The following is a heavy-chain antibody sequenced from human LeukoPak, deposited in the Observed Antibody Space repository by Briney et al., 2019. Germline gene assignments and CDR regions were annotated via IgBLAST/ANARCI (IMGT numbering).Heavy chain of an antibody. Sequence: SETLSLTCAVYGGSFSGYYWSWIRQPPGKGLEWIGEINHSGSTNYNPSLKSRVTISVDTSRNQFSLKLSSVTAADTAVYYCARGGRITIFGVVITSAFDIWGQGTMVTVSS. CDR3: ARGGRITIFGVVITSAFDI. V-gene: IGHV4-34*01. CDR1: GGSFSGYY. CDR2: INHSGST. J-gene: IGHJ3*02. D-gene: IGHD3-3*01.